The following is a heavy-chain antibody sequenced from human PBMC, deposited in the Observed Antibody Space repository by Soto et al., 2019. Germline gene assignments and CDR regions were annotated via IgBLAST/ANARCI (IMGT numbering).Heavy chain of an antibody. D-gene: IGHD4-4*01. V-gene: IGHV4-4*02. CDR3: RRKDYSAWFFDL. J-gene: IGHJ2*01. Sequence: QVQLQESGPGLVKPSGTLSLTCAVSGASISSSHWWSWVRQPPGKGLEWIGEIYHSGSTYYNASLKSRVARSLDKSNNYFALKLRSVPAADTPVYYCRRKDYSAWFFDLWGRGTLVTVSS. CDR1: GASISSSHW. CDR2: IYHSGST.